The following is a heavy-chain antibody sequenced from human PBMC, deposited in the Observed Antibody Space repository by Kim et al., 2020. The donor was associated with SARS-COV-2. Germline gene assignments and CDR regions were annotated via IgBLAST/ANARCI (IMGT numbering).Heavy chain of an antibody. J-gene: IGHJ4*02. D-gene: IGHD6-13*01. CDR1: GGSISSSSYY. CDR3: ARWDQAAAGFRGFDY. V-gene: IGHV4-39*07. Sequence: SETLSLTCTVSGGSISSSSYYWGWIRQPPGKGLEWIGSIYYSGSTYYNPSLKSRVTISVDTSKNQFSLKLSSVTAADTAVYYCARWDQAAAGFRGFDYWGQGTLVTVSS. CDR2: IYYSGST.